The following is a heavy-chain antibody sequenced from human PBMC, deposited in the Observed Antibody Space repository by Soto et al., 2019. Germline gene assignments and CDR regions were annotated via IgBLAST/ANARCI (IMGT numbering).Heavy chain of an antibody. CDR3: ARDLGYYGMDV. V-gene: IGHV4-4*02. CDR1: GGSINSNDW. J-gene: IGHJ6*02. D-gene: IGHD7-27*01. Sequence: SETLSLTCAVSGGSINSNDWWNWVRQPPGKGLEWIGEIYHGGNINYNPSLKSRVTISMDKSKNQFSLNLSSVTAADTAVYYCARDLGYYGMDVWGQGTTVTVSS. CDR2: IYHGGNI.